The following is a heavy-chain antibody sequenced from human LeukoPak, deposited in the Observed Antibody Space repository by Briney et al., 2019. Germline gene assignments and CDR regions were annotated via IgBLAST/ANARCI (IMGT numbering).Heavy chain of an antibody. CDR2: ISGSGDST. D-gene: IGHD1-26*01. CDR1: GFTFSSYA. CDR3: AKVQVDAYDAFDI. V-gene: IGHV3-23*01. Sequence: PGGSLRLSCAASGFTFSSYAMSWVCQAPGKGLEWVSAISGSGDSTYYADSVKGRFTISRDNSKNTLYLQMNSLRAEDTAVYYCAKVQVDAYDAFDIWGQGTMVTVSS. J-gene: IGHJ3*02.